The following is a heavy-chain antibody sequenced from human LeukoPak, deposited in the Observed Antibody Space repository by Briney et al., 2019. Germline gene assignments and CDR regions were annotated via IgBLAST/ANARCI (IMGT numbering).Heavy chain of an antibody. J-gene: IGHJ4*02. Sequence: PGGSLRLSCAISGFPFSTYGMHWVRRAPGKGLEWVAVISNDGHDKYYADSVKGRFTISRDNSKNTLYLQMNSLRAEDTAVYYCARLGAYLGTDYWGQGTLVTVSS. D-gene: IGHD1-14*01. CDR3: ARLGAYLGTDY. CDR1: GFPFSTYG. CDR2: ISNDGHDK. V-gene: IGHV3-30*03.